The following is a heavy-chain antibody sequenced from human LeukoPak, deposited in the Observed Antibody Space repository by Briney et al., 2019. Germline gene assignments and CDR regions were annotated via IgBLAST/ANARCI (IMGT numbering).Heavy chain of an antibody. CDR3: ARDQSARFYYDSSGYDAFDI. J-gene: IGHJ3*02. CDR1: GYTFTSYY. CDR2: INHRGGST. Sequence: ASVKVSCKASGYTFTSYYMHWVRQAPGQGLEWMGIINHRGGSTSYAQKFQGRVTMTRDMSTSTVYMELSSLRSEDTAVYYCARDQSARFYYDSSGYDAFDIWGQGTMVTVSS. D-gene: IGHD3-22*01. V-gene: IGHV1-46*01.